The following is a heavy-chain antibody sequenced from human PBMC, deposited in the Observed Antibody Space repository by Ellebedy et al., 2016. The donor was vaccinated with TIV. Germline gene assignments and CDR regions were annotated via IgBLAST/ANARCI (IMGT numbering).Heavy chain of an antibody. D-gene: IGHD3-10*01. Sequence: GGSLRLSXAASGFTFSAYGMNWVRQVPGKGLEWISYISSSSSTIYYADSVKGRFTISRDNAKNTLYLQMDSLRAEDTAVYYCARAGSYLSEAVFYWGQGTLVTVSS. V-gene: IGHV3-48*04. CDR3: ARAGSYLSEAVFY. CDR1: GFTFSAYG. CDR2: ISSSSSTI. J-gene: IGHJ4*02.